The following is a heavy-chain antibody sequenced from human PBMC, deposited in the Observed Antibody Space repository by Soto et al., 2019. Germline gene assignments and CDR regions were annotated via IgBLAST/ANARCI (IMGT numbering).Heavy chain of an antibody. CDR1: GYTFTGYY. J-gene: IGHJ6*02. Sequence: ASVKVSCKASGYTFTGYYMHWVRQAPGQGPEWMGWINPNSGGTNYAQKFQGRVTMTRDTSISTAYMELSRLRSDDTAVYYCARSTIQLSATYGMDVWGQGTTVTVSS. D-gene: IGHD5-18*01. CDR3: ARSTIQLSATYGMDV. V-gene: IGHV1-2*02. CDR2: INPNSGGT.